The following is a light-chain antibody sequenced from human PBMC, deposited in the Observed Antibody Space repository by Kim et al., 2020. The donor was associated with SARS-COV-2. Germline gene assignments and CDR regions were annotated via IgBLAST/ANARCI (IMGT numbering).Light chain of an antibody. V-gene: IGKV3-11*01. Sequence: LAPGERATLSCRARQSVSSNLAWYQQKPGQAPRLLIYDASNRATGIPARFSGSGSGTDFTLTISSLEPEDFAVYYCQQRANWPITFGQGTRLEIK. J-gene: IGKJ5*01. CDR3: QQRANWPIT. CDR2: DAS. CDR1: QSVSSN.